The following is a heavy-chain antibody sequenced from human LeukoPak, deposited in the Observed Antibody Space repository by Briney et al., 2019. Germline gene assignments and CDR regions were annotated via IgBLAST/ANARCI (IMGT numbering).Heavy chain of an antibody. CDR3: AREGYYDSSGYYFDAFDI. Sequence: ASVKVSCKASGYTFTSYGISWVRQAPGQGLEWMGWISAYNGNTNYAQKLQGRVTMTTDTSTSTAYMELRSLRSDDTAVYYCAREGYYDSSGYYFDAFDIWGQGTMVTVSS. J-gene: IGHJ3*02. CDR1: GYTFTSYG. V-gene: IGHV1-18*01. CDR2: ISAYNGNT. D-gene: IGHD3-22*01.